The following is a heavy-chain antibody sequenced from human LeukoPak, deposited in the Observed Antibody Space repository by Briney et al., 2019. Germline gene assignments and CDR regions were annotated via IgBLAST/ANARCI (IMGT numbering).Heavy chain of an antibody. CDR2: INHRGST. CDR3: AGLFKPAFEF. V-gene: IGHV4-34*01. J-gene: IGHJ4*02. Sequence: SETLSLTCAVYGGSLSGYYWSWIRQPPGKGLEWIGEINHRGSTNYNPSLKSRVTISVDTSKNQFSLKLSSVTAADTAVYYCAGLFKPAFEFWGQGNLVNGSS. D-gene: IGHD2-2*01. CDR1: GGSLSGYY.